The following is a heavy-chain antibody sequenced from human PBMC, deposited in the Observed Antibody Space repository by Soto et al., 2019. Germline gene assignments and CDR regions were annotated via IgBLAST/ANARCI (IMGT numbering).Heavy chain of an antibody. CDR2: VSPYNGNT. CDR3: VRGGILEANRPYYYYGLDV. J-gene: IGHJ6*02. D-gene: IGHD1-1*01. V-gene: IGHV1-18*04. CDR1: GYTFSSYG. Sequence: ASVKISCTASGYTFSSYGITLSRQAPGQGLEWMGWVSPYNGNTYYAPRLQGRVTMTTDTSTTTAYMSLRSLRSDDTAIYYCVRGGILEANRPYYYYGLDVWGQWTPVTVSS.